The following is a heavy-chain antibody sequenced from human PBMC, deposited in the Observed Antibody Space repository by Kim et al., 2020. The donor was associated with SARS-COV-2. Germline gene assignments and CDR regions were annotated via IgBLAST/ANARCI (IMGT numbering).Heavy chain of an antibody. V-gene: IGHV1-24*01. D-gene: IGHD3-3*01. J-gene: IGHJ5*02. CDR3: ATSPGVWSGYSANWFDP. Sequence: ASVKVSCKASGYTFTELSMHWVRQAPGKGLEWMGGFDPEDGETIYAQKLQGRVTMTEDTSTDTAYMELSSLRSEDTAVYYCATSPGVWSGYSANWFDPWGQGTLVTVSS. CDR1: GYTFTELS. CDR2: FDPEDGET.